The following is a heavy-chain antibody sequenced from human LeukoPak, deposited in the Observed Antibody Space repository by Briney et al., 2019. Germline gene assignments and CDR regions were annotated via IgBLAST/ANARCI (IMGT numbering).Heavy chain of an antibody. D-gene: IGHD3-10*01. V-gene: IGHV3-21*01. CDR1: GFTFSSYS. CDR2: ISSSSSYI. Sequence: GGSLRLSCAASGFTFSSYSMNWVRQAPGKGLEWVSSISSSSSYIYYADSVKGRFTISRDNAKNSLYLQMNSLRAEDTAVYYCAREKGYGSGSYYYYGMDVWGQGTTVTVSS. J-gene: IGHJ6*02. CDR3: AREKGYGSGSYYYYGMDV.